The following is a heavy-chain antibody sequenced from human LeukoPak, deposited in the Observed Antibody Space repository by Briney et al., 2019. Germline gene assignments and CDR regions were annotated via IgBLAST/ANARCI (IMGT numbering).Heavy chain of an antibody. CDR1: GYSFTSYW. V-gene: IGHV5-51*01. Sequence: GESLKISCKGSGYSFTSYWIGWVRQMPGKGLEWMGTIYPGDSDTRYSPSFQGQVTISADKSISTAYLQWSSLKASDTAMYYCARLGEQWLVQMGYFDYWGQGTLVTVSS. CDR3: ARLGEQWLVQMGYFDY. D-gene: IGHD6-19*01. J-gene: IGHJ4*02. CDR2: IYPGDSDT.